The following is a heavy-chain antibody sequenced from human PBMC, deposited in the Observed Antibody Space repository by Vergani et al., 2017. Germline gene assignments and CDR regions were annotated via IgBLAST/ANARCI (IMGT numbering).Heavy chain of an antibody. CDR3: ARDGIIGYYYFDY. CDR2: ISPDGFST. D-gene: IGHD1-26*01. V-gene: IGHV1-46*01. J-gene: IGHJ4*02. Sequence: QVQLVQSGAEVGKPGASVKISCKASGYTFTAYYIHWVRQAPEQGLEWVGVISPDGFSTFYAQKFQGRVTITRDTSTSTVDVEVTSLRSEDTAVYYCARDGIIGYYYFDYWGQGTLVTVSS. CDR1: GYTFTAYY.